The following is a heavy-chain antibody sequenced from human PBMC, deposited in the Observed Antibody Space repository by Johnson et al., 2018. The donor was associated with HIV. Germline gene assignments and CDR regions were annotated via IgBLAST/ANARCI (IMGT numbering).Heavy chain of an antibody. Sequence: VQLVESGGDLVQPGGSLKVSCAASGFTFSGSAMHWVRQASGKGLEWVGRIRNKANTYATAYAASVKGRFTISRDDSTNTVHLQMNSLRADDTALYYCAKGLHPAGQWLAFDIWGQGTMLTVSS. CDR2: IRNKANTYAT. CDR1: GFTFSGSA. CDR3: AKGLHPAGQWLAFDI. J-gene: IGHJ3*02. D-gene: IGHD6-19*01. V-gene: IGHV3-73*02.